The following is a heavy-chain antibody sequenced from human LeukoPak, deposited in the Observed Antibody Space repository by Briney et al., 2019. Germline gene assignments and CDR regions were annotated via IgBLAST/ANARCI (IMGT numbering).Heavy chain of an antibody. V-gene: IGHV1-18*01. CDR2: ISAKNGEI. J-gene: IGHJ6*02. CDR1: GYTFSSYG. Sequence: GASVKVSCKASGYTFSSYGFSWVRQARGQGLEWMGWISAKNGEIHYAPKFQGRLTMATDTSTSTAYMELRSQRSDDTAVYYCARDPGGQQWLAGYYYGMDVWGQGTTVTVSS. D-gene: IGHD6-19*01. CDR3: ARDPGGQQWLAGYYYGMDV.